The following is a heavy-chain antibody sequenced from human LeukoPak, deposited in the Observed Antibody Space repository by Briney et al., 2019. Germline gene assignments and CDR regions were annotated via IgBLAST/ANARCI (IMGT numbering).Heavy chain of an antibody. D-gene: IGHD5-18*01. J-gene: IGHJ3*02. Sequence: PSETLSLTCTVSGGSINIYYWSWIRQPPGKGLEWIAYVRANGENNYNPSLKSRVAISLDTANDQISLTLNFVTAADTAIYYCARQPANTAAFDIWGLGTMVTVSS. CDR3: ARQPANTAAFDI. CDR1: GGSINIYY. CDR2: VRANGEN. V-gene: IGHV4-59*08.